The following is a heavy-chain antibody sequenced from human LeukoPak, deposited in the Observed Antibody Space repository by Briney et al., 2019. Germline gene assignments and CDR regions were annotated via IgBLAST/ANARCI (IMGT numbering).Heavy chain of an antibody. J-gene: IGHJ4*02. Sequence: ASVKVPCTASGYTFTYQYIHWVRQAPGQGLEWMGWNNPNSGATKYAQKFQGRVTMTRDTSISTAYMELSRLRSDDTAVYYCAIDGSTWYYFDYWGQGTLVTVSS. CDR3: AIDGSTWYYFDY. CDR2: NNPNSGAT. CDR1: GYTFTYQY. V-gene: IGHV1-2*02. D-gene: IGHD6-13*01.